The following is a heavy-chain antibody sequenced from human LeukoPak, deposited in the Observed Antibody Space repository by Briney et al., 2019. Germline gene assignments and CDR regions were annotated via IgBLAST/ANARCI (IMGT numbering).Heavy chain of an antibody. CDR3: ARDFGDRVPAAMNWFDP. CDR2: IYYSGST. V-gene: IGHV4-39*07. CDR1: GGSISSSSYY. D-gene: IGHD2-2*01. J-gene: IGHJ5*02. Sequence: SETLSLTCTVSGGSISSSSYYWGWIRQPPGKGLGWIGSIYYSGSTYYNPSLKSRVTISVDTSKNQFSLKLSSVTAADTAVYYCARDFGDRVPAAMNWFDPWGQGTLVTVSS.